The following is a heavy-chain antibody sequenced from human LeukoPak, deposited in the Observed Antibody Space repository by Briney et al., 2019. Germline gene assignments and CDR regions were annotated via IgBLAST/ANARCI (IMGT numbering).Heavy chain of an antibody. J-gene: IGHJ3*02. D-gene: IGHD1-26*01. Sequence: GASVKVSCKASGYTFTSYYMHWVRQAPGQGLEWMGGIIPIFGTANYAQKFQGRVTITADESTSTAYMELSSLRSEDTAVYYCAIPASRSYSNDAFDIWGQGTMVTVSS. CDR3: AIPASRSYSNDAFDI. V-gene: IGHV1-69*13. CDR2: IIPIFGTA. CDR1: GYTFTSYY.